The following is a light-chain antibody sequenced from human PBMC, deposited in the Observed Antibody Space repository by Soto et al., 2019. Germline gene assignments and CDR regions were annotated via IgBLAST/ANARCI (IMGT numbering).Light chain of an antibody. V-gene: IGKV1-39*01. J-gene: IGKJ1*01. Sequence: DIQMTQSPSSLFASVGDRVIITCRTSQSIRTHLNWYQQKPGKAPKLLLYSASPLQSGVPSRFNGSESGTEFTLTIDSLQPEGSATYSCQQSYGVPLTFRQGTKVEIK. CDR2: SAS. CDR3: QQSYGVPLT. CDR1: QSIRTH.